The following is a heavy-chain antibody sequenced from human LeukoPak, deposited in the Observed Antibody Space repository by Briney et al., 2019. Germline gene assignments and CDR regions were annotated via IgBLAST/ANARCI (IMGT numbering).Heavy chain of an antibody. Sequence: PGRSLRLSCAASGFTFSSYGMHWVRQAPGKGLEWVAVISYDGSNKYYADSVKGRFTISRDNSKNTLYLQMNSLRAEDTAVYYCATLYGEDAFDIWGQGTMVTVSS. V-gene: IGHV3-30*03. CDR1: GFTFSSYG. D-gene: IGHD4-17*01. CDR3: ATLYGEDAFDI. J-gene: IGHJ3*02. CDR2: ISYDGSNK.